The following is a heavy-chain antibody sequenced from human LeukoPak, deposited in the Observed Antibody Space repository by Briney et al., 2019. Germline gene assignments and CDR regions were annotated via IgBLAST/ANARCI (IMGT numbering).Heavy chain of an antibody. Sequence: GGSLRLSCAASGFTFSSYSMNWVRQAPGKGLEWVANIKQDGSEKYYVDSVKGRFTISRDNAKNSLYLQMNSLRAEDTAVYYCARGGYYYDSSGIFDYWGQGTLVTVSS. CDR2: IKQDGSEK. V-gene: IGHV3-7*01. CDR3: ARGGYYYDSSGIFDY. D-gene: IGHD3-22*01. CDR1: GFTFSSYS. J-gene: IGHJ4*02.